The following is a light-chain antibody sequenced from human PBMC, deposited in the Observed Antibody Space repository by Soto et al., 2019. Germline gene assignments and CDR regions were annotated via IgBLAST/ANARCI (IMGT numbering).Light chain of an antibody. CDR3: SSYTSSSSYV. V-gene: IGLV2-14*01. CDR1: SSDVGGYNY. J-gene: IGLJ1*01. Sequence: QSALTQPASVSGSPGQSITISCTGTSSDVGGYNYVSWYQQHPGKAPKLMICDVSNRPSGVSNRFSGSKSGNTASLTISGLQAADEADYYCSSYTSSSSYVFGTGTKVTVL. CDR2: DVS.